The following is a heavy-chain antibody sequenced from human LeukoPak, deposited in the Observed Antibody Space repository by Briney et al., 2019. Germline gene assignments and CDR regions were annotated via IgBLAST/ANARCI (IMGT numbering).Heavy chain of an antibody. J-gene: IGHJ4*02. CDR2: IYYSGST. D-gene: IGHD2-21*02. Sequence: PSETLSLTCTVSGGSISYYYWSWIRQPPGKGLEWIGYIYYSGSTKYNPSLKSQITISVDTSKNQFSLKLSSVTAADTAMYYCARQGKGDLYYFDYWGQGTLVTVSS. CDR3: ARQGKGDLYYFDY. CDR1: GGSISYYY. V-gene: IGHV4-59*08.